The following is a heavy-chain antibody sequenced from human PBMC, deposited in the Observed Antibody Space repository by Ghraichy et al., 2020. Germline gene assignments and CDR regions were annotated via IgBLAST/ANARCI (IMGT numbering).Heavy chain of an antibody. J-gene: IGHJ4*02. Sequence: GGSLRLSCAASGLTFSNYAMSWVRQAPGKGLEWVSAISGSGGSTYYADSVKGRFTISRDNSKNTLYLQMNSLRAEDTAVYYCAKCDVGWRPYYFAYWGQGTLVTVSS. D-gene: IGHD1-26*01. CDR2: ISGSGGST. CDR1: GLTFSNYA. V-gene: IGHV3-23*01. CDR3: AKCDVGWRPYYFAY.